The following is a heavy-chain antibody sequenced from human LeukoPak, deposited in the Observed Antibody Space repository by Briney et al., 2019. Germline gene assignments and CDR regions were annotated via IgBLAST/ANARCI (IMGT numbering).Heavy chain of an antibody. D-gene: IGHD1-14*01. CDR1: GYTFTSYG. V-gene: IGHV1-18*01. J-gene: IGHJ4*02. CDR2: ISAYNGNT. CDR3: ASAREPVECDY. Sequence: ASVKVSCKASGYTFTSYGFSWVRQAPGQGLEWMGWISAYNGNTNYAQKFQGRVTMTTDTSTSTVYMELRGLRSDDTAVYYCASAREPVECDYWGQGTLVTVSS.